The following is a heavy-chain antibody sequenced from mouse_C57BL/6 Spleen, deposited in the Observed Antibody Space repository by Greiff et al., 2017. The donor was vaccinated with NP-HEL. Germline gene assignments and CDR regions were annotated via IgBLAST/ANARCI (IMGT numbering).Heavy chain of an antibody. V-gene: IGHV1-53*01. CDR2: INPSNGGT. J-gene: IGHJ2*01. D-gene: IGHD1-1*01. Sequence: QVHVKQPGTELVKPGASVKLSCKASGYTFTSYWMHWVKQRPGQGLEWIGNINPSNGGTNYNEKFKSKATLTVDKSSSTAYMQLSSLTSEDSAVYYCARRGYGSLYYFDYWGQGTTLTVSS. CDR3: ARRGYGSLYYFDY. CDR1: GYTFTSYW.